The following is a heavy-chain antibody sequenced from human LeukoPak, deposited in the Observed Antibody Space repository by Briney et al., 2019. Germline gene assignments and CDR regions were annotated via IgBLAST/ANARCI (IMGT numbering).Heavy chain of an antibody. Sequence: PSETLSLTCSVSGVSISDYYWTWFRQPAGKGLEWIGRIYISGSTNYNPSLKSRVIMSVDTSKNQFSLKLRFVTAADTAVYYCARVRCSGGSCPYYYYYYYMDVWGKGTTVTVSS. J-gene: IGHJ6*03. CDR2: IYISGST. D-gene: IGHD2-15*01. CDR3: ARVRCSGGSCPYYYYYYYMDV. CDR1: GVSISDYY. V-gene: IGHV4-4*07.